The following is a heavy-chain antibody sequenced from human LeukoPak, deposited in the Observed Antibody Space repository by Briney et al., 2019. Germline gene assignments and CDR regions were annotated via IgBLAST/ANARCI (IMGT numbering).Heavy chain of an antibody. V-gene: IGHV3-30*04. Sequence: GRSLRLSCAASGFTFSSYAMHWVRQAPGNGLEWVAVISYDGSNKYYADSVKGRFTISRDNSKNTLYLQMNSLRPDDTAVYYCARVSGDPVEMATTKHFDYWGQGTLVTVSS. CDR2: ISYDGSNK. CDR1: GFTFSSYA. D-gene: IGHD5-24*01. CDR3: ARVSGDPVEMATTKHFDY. J-gene: IGHJ4*02.